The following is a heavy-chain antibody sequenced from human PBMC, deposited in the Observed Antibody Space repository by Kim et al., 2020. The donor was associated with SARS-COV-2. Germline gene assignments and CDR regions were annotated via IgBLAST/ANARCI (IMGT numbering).Heavy chain of an antibody. V-gene: IGHV5-10-1*01. D-gene: IGHD3-16*01. CDR3: TRGHTLIRGVPRYIWFDP. J-gene: IGHJ5*02. CDR2: IDPSDSYT. Sequence: GESLKISCKASGYTFINYWINWVRQMPGKGLEWMGRIDPSDSYTDYSPSFQGPVTISTDNSISTAYLQWTGLKASDTAIYFCTRGHTLIRGVPRYIWFDPWGQGTLVTVSS. CDR1: GYTFINYW.